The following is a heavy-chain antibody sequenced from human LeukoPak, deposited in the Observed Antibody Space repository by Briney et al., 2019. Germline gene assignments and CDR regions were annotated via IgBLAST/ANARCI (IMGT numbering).Heavy chain of an antibody. V-gene: IGHV4-61*02. Sequence: SETLSLTCTVSGGSVSSGNYYWSWIRQPAGKALEWIGRVYTSGSTKYKPSLKSRVTISLDTSKNQFSLKLNSVTAVDTAVYYCARALGAFDIWGQGTMVTVSS. CDR2: VYTSGST. CDR3: ARALGAFDI. J-gene: IGHJ3*02. CDR1: GGSVSSGNYY.